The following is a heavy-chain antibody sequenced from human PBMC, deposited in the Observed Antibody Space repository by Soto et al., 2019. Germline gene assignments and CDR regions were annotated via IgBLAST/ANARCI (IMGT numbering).Heavy chain of an antibody. D-gene: IGHD2-2*01. CDR3: RGYCSTTSCYGPCYYYGMDV. V-gene: IGHV4-30-4*01. J-gene: IGHJ6*02. CDR2: IYYSGST. Sequence: ILSLTLTVAGGCISSGDYYWSWIRQHPGKGLEWIGYIYYSGSTYYNPSLKSRVTISVDTSKNQFSLKLSSVTAAATAVYYCRGYCSTTSCYGPCYYYGMDVWGQGTTVTGSS. CDR1: GGCISSGDYY.